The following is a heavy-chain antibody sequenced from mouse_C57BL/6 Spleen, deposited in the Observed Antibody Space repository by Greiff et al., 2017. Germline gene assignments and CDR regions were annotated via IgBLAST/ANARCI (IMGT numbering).Heavy chain of an antibody. CDR1: GYSITSGYD. J-gene: IGHJ3*01. V-gene: IGHV3-1*01. CDR3: ARGVYYYGSGFAY. Sequence: EVKLQESGPGMVKPSQSLSLTCTVTGYSITSGYDWHWIRHFPGNKLEWMGYISYSGSTNYNPSLKSRISITHDTSKNHFFLKLNSVTTEDTATYYCARGVYYYGSGFAYWGQGTLVTVSA. D-gene: IGHD1-1*01. CDR2: ISYSGST.